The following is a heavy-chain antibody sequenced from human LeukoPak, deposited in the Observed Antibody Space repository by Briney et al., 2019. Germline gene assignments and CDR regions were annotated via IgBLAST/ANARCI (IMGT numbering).Heavy chain of an antibody. CDR3: AKDTWGYDYSAFDY. J-gene: IGHJ4*02. V-gene: IGHV3-23*01. CDR2: ISGSGGST. D-gene: IGHD4-11*01. CDR1: GFTFSSYA. Sequence: GGSLRLSCAASGFTFSSYAMSWVRQAPGKGLEWVSAISGSGGSTYYADSVKGRFTISRDNSKNTLYLQMNRLRAEDTAVYYCAKDTWGYDYSAFDYWGQGPLVTVSS.